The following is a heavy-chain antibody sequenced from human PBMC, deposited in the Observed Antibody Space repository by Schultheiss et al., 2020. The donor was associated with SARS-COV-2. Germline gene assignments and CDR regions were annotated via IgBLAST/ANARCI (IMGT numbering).Heavy chain of an antibody. J-gene: IGHJ4*02. CDR2: INHSGST. D-gene: IGHD2-2*01. V-gene: IGHV4-39*07. Sequence: SQTLSLTCTVSGGSISSGGYYWSWIRQPPGKGLEWIGEINHSGSTNYNPSLKSRVTISVDTSKNQFSLKLSSVTAADTAVYYCARVHGGVVVPAATEYYFDYWGQGTLVTVSS. CDR3: ARVHGGVVVPAATEYYFDY. CDR1: GGSISSGGYY.